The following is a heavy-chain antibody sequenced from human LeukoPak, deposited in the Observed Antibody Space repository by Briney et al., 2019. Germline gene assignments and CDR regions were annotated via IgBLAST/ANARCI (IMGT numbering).Heavy chain of an antibody. CDR2: FDPEDGES. CDR1: GASLSETS. V-gene: IGHV1-24*01. CDR3: ATADKWEPLDY. Sequence: GASVKVSCKASGASLSETSIHWVRQAPGQWLEWMGGFDPEDGESIFAQRFQGRFSMTEDTSTGTAYMELRSLRPEDTAVYYCATADKWEPLDYWGQGTLVTVSS. D-gene: IGHD1-26*01. J-gene: IGHJ4*02.